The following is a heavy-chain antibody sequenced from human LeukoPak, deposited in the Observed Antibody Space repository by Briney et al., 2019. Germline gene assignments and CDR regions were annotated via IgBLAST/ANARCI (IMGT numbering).Heavy chain of an antibody. D-gene: IGHD2-2*01. CDR3: ATNSGSSTSCYASACDKYYYYYYGMDV. CDR1: GGSISSSSYY. CDR2: IYYSGST. V-gene: IGHV4-39*07. Sequence: PSETLSLTCTVSGGSISSSSYYWGWIRQPPGKGLEWIGSIYYSGSTYYNPSLKSRVTISVDTSKNQFSLKLSSVTAADTAVYYCATNSGSSTSCYASACDKYYYYYYGMDVWGQGTTVTVSS. J-gene: IGHJ6*02.